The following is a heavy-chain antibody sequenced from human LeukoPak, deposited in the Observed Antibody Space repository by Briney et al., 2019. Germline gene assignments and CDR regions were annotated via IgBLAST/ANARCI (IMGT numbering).Heavy chain of an antibody. V-gene: IGHV3-23*01. CDR3: TKDPSVRYFDWPQGDY. CDR1: GFTFSSYA. D-gene: IGHD3-9*01. CDR2: ISGSGGST. Sequence: GSLRLSCAASGFTFSSYAMSWVRQAPGKGLEWVSAISGSGGSTYYADSVKGRFTISRDNSKNTLYLQMNSLRAEDTAVYYCTKDPSVRYFDWPQGDYWGQGTLVTVSS. J-gene: IGHJ4*02.